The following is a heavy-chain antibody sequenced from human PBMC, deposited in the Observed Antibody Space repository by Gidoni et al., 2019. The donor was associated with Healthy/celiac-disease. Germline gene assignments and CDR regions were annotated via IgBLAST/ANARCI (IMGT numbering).Heavy chain of an antibody. CDR3: ARVYEQLGGLYFDY. V-gene: IGHV4-30-2*05. J-gene: IGHJ4*02. Sequence: KSRVTISVDTSKNQFSLKLSSVTAADTAVYYCARVYEQLGGLYFDYWGQGTLVTVSS. D-gene: IGHD6-6*01.